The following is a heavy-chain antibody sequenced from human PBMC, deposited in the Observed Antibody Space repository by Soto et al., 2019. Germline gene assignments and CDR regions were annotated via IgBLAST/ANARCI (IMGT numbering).Heavy chain of an antibody. CDR1: GYTFTSYG. V-gene: IGHV1-18*01. CDR2: ISAYNGNT. J-gene: IGHJ4*02. Sequence: ASVKVSCKASGYTFTSYGISWVRQAPGQGLEWMGWISAYNGNTNYAQKLQGRVTMTTDTSTSTAYMELRSLRSDDTAVYYCARASINMTTVIYAQPISNYRGQGTLVTVSS. CDR3: ARASINMTTVIYAQPISNY. D-gene: IGHD4-17*01.